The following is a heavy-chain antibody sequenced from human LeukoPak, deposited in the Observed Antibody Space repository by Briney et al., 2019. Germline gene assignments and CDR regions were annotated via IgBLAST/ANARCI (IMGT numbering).Heavy chain of an antibody. D-gene: IGHD5-24*01. V-gene: IGHV3-23*01. Sequence: GGSLRLSCAASGFTFSSYAMSWVRRAPGKGLEWVSAISGSGGSTYYADSVKGRFTISRDNSKNTLYLQMNSLRAEDTAVYYCAKGGRDGYISYFDYWGQGTLVTVSS. J-gene: IGHJ4*02. CDR3: AKGGRDGYISYFDY. CDR1: GFTFSSYA. CDR2: ISGSGGST.